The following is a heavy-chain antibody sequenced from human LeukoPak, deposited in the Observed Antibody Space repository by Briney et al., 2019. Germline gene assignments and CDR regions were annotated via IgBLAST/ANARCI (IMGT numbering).Heavy chain of an antibody. V-gene: IGHV1-18*01. Sequence: SVKVSCKTSGYTFANSGLNWVRQAPGQGLEWMGWISAYYGNTNYARKFQGRVTMTTETSTATVYMELRGLRSDDTATYYCARGDYRLDYWGQGTLVTVSS. J-gene: IGHJ4*02. D-gene: IGHD4-11*01. CDR1: GYTFANSG. CDR3: ARGDYRLDY. CDR2: ISAYYGNT.